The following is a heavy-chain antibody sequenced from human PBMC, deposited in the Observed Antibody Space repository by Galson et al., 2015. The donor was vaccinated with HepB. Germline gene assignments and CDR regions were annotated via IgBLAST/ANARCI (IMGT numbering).Heavy chain of an antibody. CDR1: GFTFSSYS. Sequence: SLRLSCAASGFTFSSYSMNWVRQAPGKGLEWVSYISSSSSTIYYADSVKGRFTISRDNAKNSLYLQMNSLRAEDTAVYYCARDFPSDHYYYYYGMDVWGQGTTVTVSS. CDR2: ISSSSSTI. CDR3: ARDFPSDHYYYYYGMDV. V-gene: IGHV3-48*01. D-gene: IGHD2-21*02. J-gene: IGHJ6*02.